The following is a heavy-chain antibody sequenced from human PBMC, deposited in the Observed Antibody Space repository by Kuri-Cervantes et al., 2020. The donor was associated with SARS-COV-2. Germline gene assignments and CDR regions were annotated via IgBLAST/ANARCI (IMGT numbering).Heavy chain of an antibody. D-gene: IGHD1-26*01. CDR1: GYTLTELS. V-gene: IGHV1-24*01. J-gene: IGHJ6*02. CDR3: ATRGYSGSYYYYYYGMDV. Sequence: ASSKVTCKVSGYTLTELSVHWVRQAPGKGLEWMGGFDPEDGETIYAQKFQGRVTMTEDTSTDTAYMELSSLRSEDTAVYYCATRGYSGSYYYYYYGMDVWGQGTAVTVSS. CDR2: FDPEDGET.